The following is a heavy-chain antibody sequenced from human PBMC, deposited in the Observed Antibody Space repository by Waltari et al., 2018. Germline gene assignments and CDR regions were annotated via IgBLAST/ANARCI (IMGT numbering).Heavy chain of an antibody. CDR1: GFTFSTYN. D-gene: IGHD6-19*01. Sequence: QVQLVESGGGVVQPGRSLRLSCAASGFTFSTYNMPWVRPAPGKGLEWLAMISYDGNNKYYVDSVKGRFTISRDNSKNTLYLQMNSLRAEDTAVYYCAKDFSEKKGYYYGLDVWGQGTTVTVSS. CDR2: ISYDGNNK. V-gene: IGHV3-30*18. CDR3: AKDFSEKKGYYYGLDV. J-gene: IGHJ6*02.